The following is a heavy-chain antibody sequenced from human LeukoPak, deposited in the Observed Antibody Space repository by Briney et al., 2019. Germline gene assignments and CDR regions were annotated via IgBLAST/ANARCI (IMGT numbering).Heavy chain of an antibody. D-gene: IGHD3-22*01. Sequence: PGGSLRLSCAASGFTFSSYAMSWVRQAPGKGLGWVSAISGSGGSTYYADSVKGLFTISRDNSKNTLYLQMNSLRAEDTAVYYCAKNRRTTTYYYDSSGSPPDYWGQGTLVTVSS. CDR1: GFTFSSYA. CDR2: ISGSGGST. CDR3: AKNRRTTTYYYDSSGSPPDY. J-gene: IGHJ4*02. V-gene: IGHV3-23*01.